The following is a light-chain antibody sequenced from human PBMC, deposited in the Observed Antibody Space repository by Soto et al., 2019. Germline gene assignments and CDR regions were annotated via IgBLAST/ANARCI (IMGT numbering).Light chain of an antibody. J-gene: IGKJ2*01. V-gene: IGKV4-1*01. CDR3: QQYYNTPYT. CDR1: QSVLYSSNNKSY. CDR2: WAS. Sequence: DIVLTQSPDSLAVSLGERATINCKSSQSVLYSSNNKSYLAWYQQRPGQPPRLLLYWASTRESGVPDRFIGSGSETDFTLTISSLQAGDEAIYHCQQYYNTPYTFGQGTTLEIK.